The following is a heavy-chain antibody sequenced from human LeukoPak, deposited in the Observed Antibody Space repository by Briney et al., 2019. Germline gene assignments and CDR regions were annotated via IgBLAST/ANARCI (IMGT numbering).Heavy chain of an antibody. CDR1: GYTFTGYY. CDR2: INPNSGGT. D-gene: IGHD1-26*01. V-gene: IGHV1-2*04. CDR3: ARGGKKWELPPELQH. Sequence: ASVKVSCKASGYTFTGYYMHWVRQAPGQGLEWMGWINPNSGGTNYAQKFQGWVTMTRDTSISTAYMELSRLRSDGTAVYYCARGGKKWELPPELQHWGQGTLVTVSS. J-gene: IGHJ1*01.